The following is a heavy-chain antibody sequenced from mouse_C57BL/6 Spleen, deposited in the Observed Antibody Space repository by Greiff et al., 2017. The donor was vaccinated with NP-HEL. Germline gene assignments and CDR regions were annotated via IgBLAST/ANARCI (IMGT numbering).Heavy chain of an antibody. CDR2: INYDGSST. CDR3: AREGIYYGYPFDY. J-gene: IGHJ2*01. Sequence: EVHLVESEGGLVQPGSSMKLSCTASGFTFSDYYMAWVRQVPEKGLEWVANINYDGSSTYYLDSLKSRFIISRDNAKNILYLQMSSLKSEDTATYYCAREGIYYGYPFDYWGQGTTLTVSS. V-gene: IGHV5-16*01. D-gene: IGHD2-2*01. CDR1: GFTFSDYY.